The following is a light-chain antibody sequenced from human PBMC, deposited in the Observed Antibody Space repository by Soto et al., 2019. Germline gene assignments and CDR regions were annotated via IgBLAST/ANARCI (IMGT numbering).Light chain of an antibody. CDR3: QQYNSYWT. V-gene: IGKV3-20*01. Sequence: ELVLTQSPGAPSFYSGDRATLSCGASQSVSSSYLAWYQQKPGQAPRLLIYGASSRATGIPDRFNGSGSGTDFTLTISSLEPEDFATYYCQQYNSYWTFGQGTKVDIK. CDR2: GAS. CDR1: QSVSSSY. J-gene: IGKJ1*01.